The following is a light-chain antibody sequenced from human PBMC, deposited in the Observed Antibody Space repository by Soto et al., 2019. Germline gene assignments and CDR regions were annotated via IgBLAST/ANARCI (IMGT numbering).Light chain of an antibody. CDR2: WAS. V-gene: IGKV4-1*01. J-gene: IGKJ2*01. CDR1: QSVLYSSNNKNY. Sequence: DIVMTQSPDSLAFSLGERATINCKSSQSVLYSSNNKNYLAWYQQTPRQPPKLLIYWASTRESGVPDRCSGSGSGTAFTLTISSLQAEDVAVYYCQQYYSTPMYTFGQGTKLEIK. CDR3: QQYYSTPMYT.